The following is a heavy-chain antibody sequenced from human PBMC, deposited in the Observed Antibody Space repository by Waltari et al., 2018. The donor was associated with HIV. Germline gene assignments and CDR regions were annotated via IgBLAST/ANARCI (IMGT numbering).Heavy chain of an antibody. J-gene: IGHJ4*02. V-gene: IGHV4-34*01. D-gene: IGHD3-3*01. CDR3: ARGQEYDFWSGYYYDY. CDR1: GGSFSGYY. Sequence: QVQLQQWGAGLLKASETLSITCAVSGGSFSGYYWSWIRQPPGKGMEWIGEINHSGGTNYNPSLKSRVTISVDTSKNQFSLKLSSVTAADTAVYYCARGQEYDFWSGYYYDYWGQGTLVTVSS. CDR2: INHSGGT.